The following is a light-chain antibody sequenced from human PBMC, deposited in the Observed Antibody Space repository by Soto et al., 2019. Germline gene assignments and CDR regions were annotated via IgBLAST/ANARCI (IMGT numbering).Light chain of an antibody. V-gene: IGLV1-40*01. CDR3: QSYDSGLSAYD. Sequence: QSVLTQPPSVSGAPGQRVTISCTGSSSNIGAGYDVHWYQQLPGTAPKLLIYGNSNRPSGVPDRFSGSKSGTSASLAITGLQDEDEADYYCQSYDSGLSAYDFGNGTKVTV. J-gene: IGLJ1*01. CDR2: GNS. CDR1: SSNIGAGYD.